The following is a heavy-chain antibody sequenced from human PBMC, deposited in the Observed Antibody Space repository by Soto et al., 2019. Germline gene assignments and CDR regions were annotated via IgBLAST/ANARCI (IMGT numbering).Heavy chain of an antibody. CDR2: LGAARDP. CDR1: GFSFRDYD. CDR3: ARAYLGWLPRRADYYYAMDV. V-gene: IGHV3-13*05. D-gene: IGHD6-19*01. J-gene: IGHJ6*02. Sequence: GGSLRLSCAASGFSFRDYDMHWVRQRKGKGLEWVSALGAARDPYYVGSVKGRFSVSRDNAQNSLFLQMNNLRVDDTAVYFCARAYLGWLPRRADYYYAMDVWGRGTTVTVS.